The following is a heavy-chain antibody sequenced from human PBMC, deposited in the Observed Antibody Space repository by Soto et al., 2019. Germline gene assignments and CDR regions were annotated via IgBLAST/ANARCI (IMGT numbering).Heavy chain of an antibody. CDR1: GGSISSGGYY. J-gene: IGHJ5*02. Sequence: PSETLSLTCTVSGGSISSGGYYWSWIRQHPGKGLEWIGYIYYSGSTYYNPSLKSRVTISVDTSKNQFSLKLSSVTAADTAVYYCARVYLARKSRFDPWGQGTLVTVSS. CDR3: ARVYLARKSRFDP. V-gene: IGHV4-31*03. CDR2: IYYSGST.